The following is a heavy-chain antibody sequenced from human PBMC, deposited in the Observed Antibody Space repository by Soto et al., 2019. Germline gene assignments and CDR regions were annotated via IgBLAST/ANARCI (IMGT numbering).Heavy chain of an antibody. Sequence: QVQLVQSGAEVKKPGSSVKVSCTASGGTFSSYAISWVRQAPGQGLEWMGGIIPIFGTANYAQKFQGRVTITADESTSTAYMELSSLRSEDTAVYYCARDSRHDFWSGYYWDYWGQGTLVTVSS. J-gene: IGHJ4*02. CDR3: ARDSRHDFWSGYYWDY. D-gene: IGHD3-3*01. V-gene: IGHV1-69*01. CDR2: IIPIFGTA. CDR1: GGTFSSYA.